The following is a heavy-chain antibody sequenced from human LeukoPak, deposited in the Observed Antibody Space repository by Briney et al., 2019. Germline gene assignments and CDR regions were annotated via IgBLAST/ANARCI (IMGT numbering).Heavy chain of an antibody. V-gene: IGHV3-30-3*02. Sequence: GGSLRLSCAASGFTFSSYAMHWVRQAPGKGLEWVAVISYDGSNKYYADYVRGRFTISRDNSNNTVYVQMNSLRAEDTAVYYCAKSRSGSANWALQIFDNWGQGALVTVSS. D-gene: IGHD1-1*01. CDR1: GFTFSSYA. CDR2: ISYDGSNK. CDR3: AKSRSGSANWALQIFDN. J-gene: IGHJ4*02.